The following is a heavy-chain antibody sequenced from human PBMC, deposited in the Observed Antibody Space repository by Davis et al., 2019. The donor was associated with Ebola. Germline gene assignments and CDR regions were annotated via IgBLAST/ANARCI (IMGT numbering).Heavy chain of an antibody. D-gene: IGHD6-19*01. CDR1: GGSISSSSYY. J-gene: IGHJ4*02. Sequence: SETLSLTCTVSGGSISSSSYYWGWIRQPPGKGLEWIGSIYYSGSTYYNPSLKSRVTISVDTSKNQFSLKLSSVTAADTAVYYCARLGWKSDYWGQGALVTVSS. CDR3: ARLGWKSDY. CDR2: IYYSGST. V-gene: IGHV4-39*07.